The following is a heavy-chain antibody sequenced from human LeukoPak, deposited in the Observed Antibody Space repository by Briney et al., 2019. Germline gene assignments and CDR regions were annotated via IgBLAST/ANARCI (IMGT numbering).Heavy chain of an antibody. CDR1: GFTFSSYA. D-gene: IGHD6-13*01. Sequence: GGSLRLSCAASGFTFSSYAMSWVRQAPGKGLEWVSAISGSGGSTGYADSVKGRFTISRDNAENSLYLQMNSLRAEDTAVYYCARDIAAASDAFDIWGQGTMVTVSS. CDR3: ARDIAAASDAFDI. J-gene: IGHJ3*02. V-gene: IGHV3-23*01. CDR2: ISGSGGST.